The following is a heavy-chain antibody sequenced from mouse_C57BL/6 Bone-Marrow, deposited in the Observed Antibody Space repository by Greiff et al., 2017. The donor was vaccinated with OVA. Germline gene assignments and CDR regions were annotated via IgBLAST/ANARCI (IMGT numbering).Heavy chain of an antibody. V-gene: IGHV1-15*01. CDR1: GYTFTDYE. D-gene: IGHD1-1*01. CDR2: IDPETGGT. CDR3: TRCYYGSSLYAMDY. Sequence: VQLVESGAELVRPGASVTLSCKASGYTFTDYEMHWVKQTPVHGLEWIGAIDPETGGTAYNQKFKGKAILTADKSSSTAYMELRSLTSEDSAVYYCTRCYYGSSLYAMDYWGQGTSVTVSS. J-gene: IGHJ4*01.